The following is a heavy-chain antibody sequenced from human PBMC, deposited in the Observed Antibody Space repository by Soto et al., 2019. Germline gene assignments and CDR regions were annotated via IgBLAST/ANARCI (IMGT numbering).Heavy chain of an antibody. V-gene: IGHV4-59*01. CDR1: GGSISNYY. CDR2: IYYSGTT. Sequence: QVQLQESGPGLVKPSETLSLTCTVSGGSISNYYWSWIRQPPGKGLEWIGYIYYSGTTNYNPSLKSRRSISVDTSKNQFSLKLSSVTAADTAVYYCARDSNSQNWFDPWGQGTLVTVSS. D-gene: IGHD6-13*01. CDR3: ARDSNSQNWFDP. J-gene: IGHJ5*02.